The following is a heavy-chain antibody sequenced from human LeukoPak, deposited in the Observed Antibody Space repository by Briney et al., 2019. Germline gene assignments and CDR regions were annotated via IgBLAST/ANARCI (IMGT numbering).Heavy chain of an antibody. CDR1: GFTFSTYG. J-gene: IGHJ4*02. CDR2: IDYGGSYR. V-gene: IGHV3-30*19. Sequence: PGGSLRLSCAASGFTFSTYGKHWVRQAPGKGLEWVAFIDYGGSYRYYADSAKGRFTISRDNSRNTLYLQMNSLRVEDTAVYYCARTILPALDYWGQGTLVTVSS. CDR3: ARTILPALDY. D-gene: IGHD2-2*01.